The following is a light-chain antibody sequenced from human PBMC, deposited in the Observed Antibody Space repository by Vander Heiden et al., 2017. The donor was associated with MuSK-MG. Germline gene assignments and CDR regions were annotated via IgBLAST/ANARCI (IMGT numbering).Light chain of an antibody. J-gene: IGKJ1*01. CDR1: QGISSN. Sequence: EILLTQSPVTLYVSPGERASLSCRASQGISSNLAWYQQRPGQAPRLLIFSASTRATGVPATFSGSGSGREFTLTISSLQSEDFAIYYCQQYHNRPPWTFGQGTRV. CDR2: SAS. CDR3: QQYHNRPPWT. V-gene: IGKV3-15*01.